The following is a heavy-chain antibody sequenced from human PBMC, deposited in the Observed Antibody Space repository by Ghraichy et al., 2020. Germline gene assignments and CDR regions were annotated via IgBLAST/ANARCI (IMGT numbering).Heavy chain of an antibody. Sequence: ASVKVSCKASGYTFTSYGISWVRQAPGQGLEWMGWISAYNGNTNYAQKLQGRVTMTTDTSTSTAYMELRSLRSDDTAVYYCARGAQVLGHYYYYYGMDVWGQGTTVTVSS. CDR1: GYTFTSYG. CDR2: ISAYNGNT. D-gene: IGHD1-1*01. J-gene: IGHJ6*02. CDR3: ARGAQVLGHYYYYYGMDV. V-gene: IGHV1-18*01.